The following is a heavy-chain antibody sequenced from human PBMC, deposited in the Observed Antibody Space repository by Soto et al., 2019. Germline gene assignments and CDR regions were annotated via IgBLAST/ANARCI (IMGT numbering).Heavy chain of an antibody. Sequence: ASVKVSCKASGGTFSSYAISWVRQAPGQGLEWMGGIIPIFGTANYTQKFQGRVTITADESTSTAYMELSSLRSEDTAVYYCAINWYYYDPRPGAFDIWGQGTMVTV. CDR1: GGTFSSYA. CDR3: AINWYYYDPRPGAFDI. D-gene: IGHD3-22*01. CDR2: IIPIFGTA. V-gene: IGHV1-69*13. J-gene: IGHJ3*02.